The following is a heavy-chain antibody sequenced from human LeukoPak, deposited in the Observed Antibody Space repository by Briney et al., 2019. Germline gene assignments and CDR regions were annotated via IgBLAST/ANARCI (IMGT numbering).Heavy chain of an antibody. V-gene: IGHV1-2*02. D-gene: IGHD2-2*01. CDR3: ARGGPVVVPATIPNPFDY. Sequence: ASVRVSCKASGYTFTGYYMHWVRQAPGQGREGMGWINPNSGGTDYARKFQGRVTMTRDTSISTASMDLTRLRSDDTAVYYCARGGPVVVPATIPNPFDYWGQGTLVTVSS. J-gene: IGHJ4*02. CDR2: INPNSGGT. CDR1: GYTFTGYY.